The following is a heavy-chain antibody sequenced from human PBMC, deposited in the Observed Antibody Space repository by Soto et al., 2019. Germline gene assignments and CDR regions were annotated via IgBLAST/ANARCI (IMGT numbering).Heavy chain of an antibody. Sequence: QVQLVESGGGVVQPGRSLRLSCAASGFTFSSYGMHWVRQAPGKGLEWVAVISYDGSNKYYADSVKGRFTISRDNSKNTLYMQMNSLRAEDTAVYYCAKDVDSLWYSSSWYFDYWGQGTLVTVSS. J-gene: IGHJ4*02. CDR3: AKDVDSLWYSSSWYFDY. CDR1: GFTFSSYG. CDR2: ISYDGSNK. D-gene: IGHD6-13*01. V-gene: IGHV3-30*18.